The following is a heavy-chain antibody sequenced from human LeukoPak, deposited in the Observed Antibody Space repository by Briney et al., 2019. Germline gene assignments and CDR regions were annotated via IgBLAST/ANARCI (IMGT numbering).Heavy chain of an antibody. D-gene: IGHD6-19*01. J-gene: IGHJ4*02. Sequence: GGSLRLSCAASEFTFNNYAMSWVRQAPGKGLEWVSAISGSGGSTYYADSVKGRFTISRDNSKNTLYLQMNSLRAEDTAVYYCAKDEWAVAVTYFDYWGQGTLVTVSS. CDR3: AKDEWAVAVTYFDY. CDR1: EFTFNNYA. CDR2: ISGSGGST. V-gene: IGHV3-23*01.